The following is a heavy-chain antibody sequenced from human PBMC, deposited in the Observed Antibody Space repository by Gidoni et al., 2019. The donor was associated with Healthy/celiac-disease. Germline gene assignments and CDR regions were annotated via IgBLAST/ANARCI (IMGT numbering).Heavy chain of an antibody. CDR2: IYYSGST. D-gene: IGHD1-26*01. CDR1: GGSISSSSYY. J-gene: IGHJ4*02. Sequence: QLQLQESGPGLVKPSETLSLTCTVSGGSISSSSYYWGWIRQPPGKGLEWIGSIYYSGSTYYNPSLKSRVTISVDTSKNQFSLKLSSVTAADTAVYYCARYSGSYYGYYFDYWGQGTLVTVSS. V-gene: IGHV4-39*01. CDR3: ARYSGSYYGYYFDY.